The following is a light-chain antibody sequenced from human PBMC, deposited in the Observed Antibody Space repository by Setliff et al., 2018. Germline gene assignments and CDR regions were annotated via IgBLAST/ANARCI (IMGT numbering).Light chain of an antibody. CDR1: SSDVGGYKY. J-gene: IGLJ1*01. CDR2: EVS. Sequence: QSALAQPPSASGSPGQSVTISCTGSSSDVGGYKYVSWYQQHPGKAPKLMIYEVSKRPSGVPDRFSGSKSGNTASLTVSGLQAEDEADYYCSSYASSSIPYVFGSGTKVTVL. V-gene: IGLV2-8*01. CDR3: SSYASSSIPYV.